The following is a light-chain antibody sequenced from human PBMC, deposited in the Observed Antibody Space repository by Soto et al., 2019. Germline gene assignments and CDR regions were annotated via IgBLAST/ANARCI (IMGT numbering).Light chain of an antibody. CDR1: QSLVYSDGNTY. CDR3: MQGTHWPPFT. CDR2: KVS. J-gene: IGKJ3*01. Sequence: DVVMTQSPLSLPVTLGQPSSISCRSSQSLVYSDGNTYLNWFLQRPGQSPRRLIYKVSKRDSGVPDRFSGSGSGTDFTLKISRVEAEDVGVYYCMQGTHWPPFTFGPGTKVDI. V-gene: IGKV2-30*01.